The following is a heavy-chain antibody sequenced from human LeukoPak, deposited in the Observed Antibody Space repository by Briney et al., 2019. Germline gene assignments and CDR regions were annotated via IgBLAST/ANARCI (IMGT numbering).Heavy chain of an antibody. Sequence: SETLSLTCAVSGGSISSYYWSWIRQPPGKGLEWIGYIYYSGSTNYNPSLKSRVTISVDTSKNQFSLKLSSVTAADTAVYYCARVPAATPHDAFDIWGQGTMVTVSS. CDR3: ARVPAATPHDAFDI. CDR1: GGSISSYY. V-gene: IGHV4-59*01. D-gene: IGHD2-15*01. J-gene: IGHJ3*02. CDR2: IYYSGST.